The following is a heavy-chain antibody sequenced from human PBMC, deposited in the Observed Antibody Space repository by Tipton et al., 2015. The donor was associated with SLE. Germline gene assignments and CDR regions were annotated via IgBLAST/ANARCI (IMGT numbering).Heavy chain of an antibody. Sequence: TLSLTCTVSGSSITAYYWTWIRQPPGKGLEWIGYVYYSGTTNYNPSLKSRVTISVDTSKNQFSLKLSSVTAADTAVYYCARDSSGGYIWFDPWGQGTLVTVSS. V-gene: IGHV4-59*01. CDR2: VYYSGTT. J-gene: IGHJ5*02. CDR3: ARDSSGGYIWFDP. CDR1: GSSITAYY. D-gene: IGHD3-22*01.